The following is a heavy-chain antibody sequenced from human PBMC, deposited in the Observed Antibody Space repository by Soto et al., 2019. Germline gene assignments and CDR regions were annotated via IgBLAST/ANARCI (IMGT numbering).Heavy chain of an antibody. Sequence: VKGRFTISRDNAKNSLYLQMNSLRAEDTAVYYCARHMRWNVRTANTDYYYYYMDVWGKGTTVTVSS. CDR3: ARHMRWNVRTANTDYYYYYMDV. J-gene: IGHJ6*03. D-gene: IGHD1-1*01. V-gene: IGHV3-21*01.